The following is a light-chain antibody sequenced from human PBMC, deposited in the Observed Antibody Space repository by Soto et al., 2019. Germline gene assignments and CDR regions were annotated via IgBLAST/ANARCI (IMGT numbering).Light chain of an antibody. V-gene: IGLV2-14*03. CDR1: SSDVGGYKY. Sequence: QSALTQPASVSGSPGQSITISCTGTSSDVGGYKYVSWYQHHPGKAPKLMIYDVSDRPSGVSTRFSGSKSGNTASLTISGLQPEDEAAYYCASFTSSNTLWVFGGGTKPTVL. CDR3: ASFTSSNTLWV. CDR2: DVS. J-gene: IGLJ3*02.